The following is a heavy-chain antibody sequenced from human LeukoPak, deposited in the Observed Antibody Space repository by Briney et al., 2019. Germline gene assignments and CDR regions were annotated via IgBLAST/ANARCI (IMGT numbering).Heavy chain of an antibody. D-gene: IGHD2-2*01. CDR3: AKESLVVPAAMLNY. CDR2: ISGSGGST. Sequence: GGSLRLSCASSGFTLSSYAMSGVRQAPGKGLEWVSAISGSGGSTYYADSVKGRFTISRDNSKNTLYLQMNSLRAEDTAVYYCAKESLVVPAAMLNYWGQGTLVTVSS. CDR1: GFTLSSYA. J-gene: IGHJ4*02. V-gene: IGHV3-23*01.